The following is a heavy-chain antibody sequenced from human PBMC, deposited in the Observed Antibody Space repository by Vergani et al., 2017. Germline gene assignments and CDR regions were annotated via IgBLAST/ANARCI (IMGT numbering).Heavy chain of an antibody. CDR1: GGSFRGYY. D-gene: IGHD2-8*01. CDR2: INHSGST. CDR3: ASGGPYYATTGYYGMDV. Sequence: QVQLQQWGAGLLKPSETLSLTCAVYGGSFRGYYWSWIRQPPGKGLEWIGEINHSGSTNYNPSLKSRVTISVDTSKNQFSLKLSSVTAADTAVYYCASGGPYYATTGYYGMDVWGQGTTVTVSS. J-gene: IGHJ6*02. V-gene: IGHV4-34*01.